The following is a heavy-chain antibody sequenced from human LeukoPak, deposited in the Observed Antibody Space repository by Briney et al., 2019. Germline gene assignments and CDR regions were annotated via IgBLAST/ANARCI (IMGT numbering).Heavy chain of an antibody. Sequence: ASVKVSCEASGYTFTGYYMHWVRQAPGQGLEWMGWINPNSGGTNYAQKFQGRVTMTRDTSISTAYMELSRLRSDDTAVYYCARGPRVGATIGYYYGMDVWGQGTTVTVSS. CDR1: GYTFTGYY. D-gene: IGHD1-26*01. CDR2: INPNSGGT. J-gene: IGHJ6*02. V-gene: IGHV1-2*02. CDR3: ARGPRVGATIGYYYGMDV.